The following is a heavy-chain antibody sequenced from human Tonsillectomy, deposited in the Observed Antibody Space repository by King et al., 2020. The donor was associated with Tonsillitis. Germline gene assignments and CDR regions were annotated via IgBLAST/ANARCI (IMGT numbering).Heavy chain of an antibody. Sequence: QLVQSGGGVVQPGRSLRLSCAASGFTFSSYAMHWVRQAPGKGLEWVAVISYDGSNKYYADSVKGRFTISRDNSKNTLYLQMNSLRAEDTAVYYCARDQTWDYFDYWGQGTLVTVSS. V-gene: IGHV3-30-3*01. CDR2: ISYDGSNK. D-gene: IGHD3-16*01. J-gene: IGHJ4*02. CDR1: GFTFSSYA. CDR3: ARDQTWDYFDY.